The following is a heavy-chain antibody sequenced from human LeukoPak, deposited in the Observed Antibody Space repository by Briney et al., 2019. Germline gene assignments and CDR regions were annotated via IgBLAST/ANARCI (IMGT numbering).Heavy chain of an antibody. J-gene: IGHJ4*02. CDR3: ARTYCSSTSCFFDY. Sequence: SETLSLTCTVSGGSISSYYWSWIRQPPGKGLEWIGYIYYSGSTNYNPSLKSRVTISVDTSKNQFSLKLSSVTAAGTAVYYCARTYCSSTSCFFDYWGQGTLVTVSS. V-gene: IGHV4-59*01. D-gene: IGHD2-2*01. CDR2: IYYSGST. CDR1: GGSISSYY.